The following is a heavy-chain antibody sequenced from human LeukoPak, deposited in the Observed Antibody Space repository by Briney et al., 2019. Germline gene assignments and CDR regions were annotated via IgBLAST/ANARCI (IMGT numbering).Heavy chain of an antibody. D-gene: IGHD6-13*01. Sequence: ASVKVSCKASGYTFTGYYMHWVRQAPGQGLEWMGWINPNSGGTNYAQKFQGRVTMTRDTSISTAYMELSRPRSDDTAVYYCARTGRSSAGVVYYYYYYMDVWGKGTTVTVSS. V-gene: IGHV1-2*02. CDR1: GYTFTGYY. J-gene: IGHJ6*03. CDR2: INPNSGGT. CDR3: ARTGRSSAGVVYYYYYYMDV.